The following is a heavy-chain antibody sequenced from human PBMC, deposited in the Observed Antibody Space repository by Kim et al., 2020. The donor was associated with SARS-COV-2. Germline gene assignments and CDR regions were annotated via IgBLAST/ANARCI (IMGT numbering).Heavy chain of an antibody. CDR1: GGSISSYY. J-gene: IGHJ6*02. D-gene: IGHD2-2*01. CDR2: IYYSGST. CDR3: AREPSYCSSTSCRSYGMDV. V-gene: IGHV4-59*13. Sequence: SETLSLTCTVSGGSISSYYWSWIRQPPGKGLEWIGYIYYSGSTNYNPSLKSRVTISVDTSKNQFSLKLSSVTAADTAVYYCAREPSYCSSTSCRSYGMDVWGQGTTVTVSS.